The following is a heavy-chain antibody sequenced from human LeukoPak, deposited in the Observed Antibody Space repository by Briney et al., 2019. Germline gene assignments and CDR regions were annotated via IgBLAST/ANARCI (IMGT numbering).Heavy chain of an antibody. Sequence: PSETLSLTCTVSGGSISSYYWSWIRQPPGKGLEWIGYIYYSGSTNYNPSLKSRVTISVDTSKNQFSLKLSSVTAADTAVYYCATETPDGWAIGYWGQGTLVTVSS. CDR3: ATETPDGWAIGY. J-gene: IGHJ4*02. CDR2: IYYSGST. D-gene: IGHD5-24*01. CDR1: GGSISSYY. V-gene: IGHV4-59*01.